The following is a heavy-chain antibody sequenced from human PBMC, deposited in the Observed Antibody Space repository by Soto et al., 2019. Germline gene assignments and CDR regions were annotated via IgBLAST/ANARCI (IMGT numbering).Heavy chain of an antibody. D-gene: IGHD2-15*01. J-gene: IGHJ3*02. CDR3: ARGRLRGLGYCSGGSCYLVGDAFDI. Sequence: ASVKVSCKASGYTFTSYAMHWVRQAPGQRLEWMGWINAGNGNTKYSQKFQGRVTITRDTSASTAYMELSSLRSEDTAVYYCARGRLRGLGYCSGGSCYLVGDAFDIWGHGTMVTVSS. V-gene: IGHV1-3*01. CDR1: GYTFTSYA. CDR2: INAGNGNT.